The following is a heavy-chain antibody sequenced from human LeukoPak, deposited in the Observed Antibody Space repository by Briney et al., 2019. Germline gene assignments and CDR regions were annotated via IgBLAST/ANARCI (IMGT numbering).Heavy chain of an antibody. D-gene: IGHD4-11*01. CDR2: ITSSSSYK. V-gene: IGHV3-21*01. Sequence: GGSLRLSCAASGFTFSSYSMTWVRQAPGKGLEWVASITSSSSYKYYADLVKGRFTISRDNAKNSLYLQMNSLRAEDTAVYYCASLPSNYGDYGMDVWGQGTTVTVSS. CDR3: ASLPSNYGDYGMDV. CDR1: GFTFSSYS. J-gene: IGHJ6*02.